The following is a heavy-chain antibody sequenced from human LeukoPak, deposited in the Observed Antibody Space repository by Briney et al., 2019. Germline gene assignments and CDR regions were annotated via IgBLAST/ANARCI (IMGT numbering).Heavy chain of an antibody. D-gene: IGHD6-19*01. Sequence: GGSLRLSCAASGFTFSRSSMQWVRQAPGKGLEWVGRIRSKAHSYATAYAASVKGRFTISRDDSKNTAYLQMNSLKTEDTAVYYCTSRGWPWGQGTLVTVSS. V-gene: IGHV3-73*01. J-gene: IGHJ4*02. CDR3: TSRGWP. CDR1: GFTFSRSS. CDR2: IRSKAHSYAT.